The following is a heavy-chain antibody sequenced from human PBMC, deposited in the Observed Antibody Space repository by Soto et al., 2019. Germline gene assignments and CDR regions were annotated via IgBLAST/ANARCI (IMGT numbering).Heavy chain of an antibody. D-gene: IGHD1-26*01. J-gene: IGHJ4*02. CDR2: IIPMFGTT. Sequence: QVQLVQSGAEVKKPGSSVKVSCKASGGTFSSYTINWVRQAPGPGLEWMGGIIPMFGTTDYAEKFQGRVTITADESTSTAYMELTGLRSEDTAFYYCARDGGGMGATSDYWGQGTLVTVSS. CDR1: GGTFSSYT. CDR3: ARDGGGMGATSDY. V-gene: IGHV1-69*12.